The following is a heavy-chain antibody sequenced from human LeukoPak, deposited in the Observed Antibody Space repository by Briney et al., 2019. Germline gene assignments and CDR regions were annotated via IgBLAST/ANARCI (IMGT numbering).Heavy chain of an antibody. J-gene: IGHJ4*02. CDR1: RFTFSSYA. CDR3: AKDDLQSGSYYPDY. V-gene: IGHV3-23*01. CDR2: ISAGGSNT. D-gene: IGHD1-26*01. Sequence: PGGSLRLSRAASRFTFSSYAMSWVRRAPGKGLEWVSGISAGGSNTYYADSVKGRFTISRDNSKNTLYLQVHSLRAEDTAVYFCAKDDLQSGSYYPDYWGQGTLVTVSS.